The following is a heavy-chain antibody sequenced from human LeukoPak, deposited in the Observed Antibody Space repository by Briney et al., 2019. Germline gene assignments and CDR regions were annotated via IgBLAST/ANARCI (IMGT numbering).Heavy chain of an antibody. CDR3: ARGSVVAARGYYYYYGMDV. CDR2: ISSNGGST. J-gene: IGHJ6*02. D-gene: IGHD2-15*01. CDR1: GFTFSSYA. V-gene: IGHV3-64*01. Sequence: GGSLRLSCAASGFTFSSYAMHWVRQAPGKGLEYVSAISSNGGSTYYTNSVKGRFTISRDNSKNTLYLQMGSLRAEDMAVYYCARGSVVAARGYYYYYGMDVWGQGTTVTVSS.